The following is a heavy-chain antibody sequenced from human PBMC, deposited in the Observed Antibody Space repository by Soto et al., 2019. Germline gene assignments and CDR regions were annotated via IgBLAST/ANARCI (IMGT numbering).Heavy chain of an antibody. V-gene: IGHV4-31*03. J-gene: IGHJ4*02. D-gene: IGHD5-18*01. CDR3: ARKYGYIYFFDY. CDR2: IYYSGST. Sequence: SETLSLTCTVSGDSISSGGYYWSWIRQHPGKHLEWIGYIYYSGSTYYNPSLKSRVTISVDTSKNQFSLKLSSVTAADTAVYYCARKYGYIYFFDYWGQGTLVTVSS. CDR1: GDSISSGGYY.